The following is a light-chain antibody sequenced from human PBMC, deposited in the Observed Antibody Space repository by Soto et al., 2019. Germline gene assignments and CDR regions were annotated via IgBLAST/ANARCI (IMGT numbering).Light chain of an antibody. CDR1: QSISSW. CDR3: QQYNSYPYT. J-gene: IGKJ2*01. CDR2: KAS. Sequence: IQMNQSPSTLYASVGDRVTITCRASQSISSWLAWYQQKPGKAPKLLIYKASSLESGVPSRFSGSGSGTEFTLTICSLQPDDFATYYCQQYNSYPYTFGQG. V-gene: IGKV1-5*03.